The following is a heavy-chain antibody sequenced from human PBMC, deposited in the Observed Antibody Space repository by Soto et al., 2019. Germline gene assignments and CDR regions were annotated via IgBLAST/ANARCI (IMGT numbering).Heavy chain of an antibody. CDR2: VDSDGRGT. Sequence: EVQLVESGGGSVQPGGSLRLSCVASGITFTNYWMHWVRQVPGKGLVWVARVDSDGRGTSYADFVKGRFTISRDNAKNTLYLQLTTLRVEDTAMYYCATAFDHWGQGIPVTVSS. V-gene: IGHV3-74*01. J-gene: IGHJ4*02. CDR1: GITFTNYW. CDR3: ATAFDH.